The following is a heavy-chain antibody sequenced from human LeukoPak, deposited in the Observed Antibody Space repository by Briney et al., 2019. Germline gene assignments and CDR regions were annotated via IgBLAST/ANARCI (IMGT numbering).Heavy chain of an antibody. D-gene: IGHD6-6*01. Sequence: SVKVSCKASGGTFSSYAISWVRQAPGQGLEWMGGIIPIFGTANYAQKFQGRVTITTDESTSTAYMELSGLRSEDTAVYYCATKYSSSYYYYYYMDVWGKGTTVTVSS. V-gene: IGHV1-69*05. CDR1: GGTFSSYA. CDR3: ATKYSSSYYYYYYMDV. CDR2: IIPIFGTA. J-gene: IGHJ6*03.